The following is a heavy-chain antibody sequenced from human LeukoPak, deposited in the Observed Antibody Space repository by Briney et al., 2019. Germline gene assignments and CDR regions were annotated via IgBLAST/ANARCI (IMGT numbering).Heavy chain of an antibody. D-gene: IGHD6-19*01. CDR3: ARDQHFVAGQFGFDY. CDR2: INPNSGGT. V-gene: IGHV1-2*02. J-gene: IGHJ4*02. CDR1: GYTFTGYY. Sequence: GASVKVSCKASGYTFTGYYMHWVRQAPGQGLEWMGWINPNSGGTNYAHKFQGRVTMTRDTSISTAYMELSRLRSDDTAVYYCARDQHFVAGQFGFDYWGQGTLVTVSS.